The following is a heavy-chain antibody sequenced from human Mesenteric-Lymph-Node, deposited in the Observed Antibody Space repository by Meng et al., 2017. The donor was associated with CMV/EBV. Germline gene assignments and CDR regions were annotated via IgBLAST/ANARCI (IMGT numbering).Heavy chain of an antibody. Sequence: ESLKISCAVSGGSISSSSYYWGWIRQPPGKGLEWIGSIYYSGSTYYNPSLKSRVTISVDTSKNQFSLKLSSVTAADTAVYYCAESGSYGYWGQGTLVTVSS. CDR1: GGSISSSSYY. V-gene: IGHV4-39*07. J-gene: IGHJ4*02. D-gene: IGHD1-26*01. CDR2: IYYSGST. CDR3: AESGSYGY.